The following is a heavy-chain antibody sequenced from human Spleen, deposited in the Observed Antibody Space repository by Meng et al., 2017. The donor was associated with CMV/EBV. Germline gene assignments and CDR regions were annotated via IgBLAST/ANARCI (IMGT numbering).Heavy chain of an antibody. CDR2: LSYGGSI. Sequence: SETLSLTCTVSGASITSSSYFWDWLRQSPGQGLEWIGSLSYGGSIYYNSSLKSRVTISVDMSRNQLTLRLTSVTAADTAVYYCAKISPSDYYRYSMDVWGQGTTVTVSS. CDR3: AKISPSDYYRYSMDV. V-gene: IGHV4-39*06. J-gene: IGHJ6*02. CDR1: GASITSSSYF. D-gene: IGHD3-3*01.